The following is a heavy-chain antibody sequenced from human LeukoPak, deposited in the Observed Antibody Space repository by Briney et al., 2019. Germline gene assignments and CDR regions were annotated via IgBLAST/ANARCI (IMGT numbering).Heavy chain of an antibody. CDR1: GGTFSSYA. D-gene: IGHD1-20*01. CDR2: IIPIFGTA. Sequence: ASVKVSCKASGGTFSSYAISWVRQAPGQGLEWMGGIIPIFGTANYAQKFQGRVSITADKSTRTGYIEVSSLRSEDTAVYYCARESRVNGTHECWGQGTLVTVSS. V-gene: IGHV1-69*06. CDR3: ARESRVNGTHEC. J-gene: IGHJ4*02.